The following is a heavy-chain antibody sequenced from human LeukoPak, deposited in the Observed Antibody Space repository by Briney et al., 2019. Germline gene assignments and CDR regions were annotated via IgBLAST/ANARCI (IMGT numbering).Heavy chain of an antibody. CDR2: IYHTGST. CDR1: GGSLSSHY. J-gene: IGHJ4*02. D-gene: IGHD4-23*01. CDR3: AREGRWGMKYYFDF. V-gene: IGHV4-59*11. Sequence: SETLSLTCNVSGGSLSSHYWSWVRQSPEKGLEWIGQIYHTGSTHYNPSPRSRFAISVDTSKNKFFLNVKSVTAADTAVYYCAREGRWGMKYYFDFWGQGTLVIVSS.